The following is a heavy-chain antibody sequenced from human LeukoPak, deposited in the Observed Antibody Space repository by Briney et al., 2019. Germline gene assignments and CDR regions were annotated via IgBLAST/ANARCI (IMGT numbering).Heavy chain of an antibody. CDR3: ARQSRDGSKTRGYYFDY. J-gene: IGHJ4*02. Sequence: GESLKISCQVSGYIFTHYWIGWVRQMPGNGLESMGIIYPADSDTTYSPSFQGQVTISGDKSISTVYLQWSSLKASDTAMYYCARQSRDGSKTRGYYFDYWGQGTLVTVSS. CDR2: IYPADSDT. CDR1: GYIFTHYW. D-gene: IGHD3-10*01. V-gene: IGHV5-51*01.